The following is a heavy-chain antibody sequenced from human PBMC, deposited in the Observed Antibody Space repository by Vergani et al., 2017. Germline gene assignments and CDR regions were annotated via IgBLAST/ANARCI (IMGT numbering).Heavy chain of an antibody. CDR3: ASDRGKSGDYNFDY. Sequence: QVQLVQSGAEVKKPGASVKVSCEGSGYTFRNYGISWVRQAPGEGLEWLGWISVYNGETKFAQKFQGRVTLTRDTSTDTAYMEMGSLRSDDTAVYYCASDRGKSGDYNFDYWVQGALSAVSS. D-gene: IGHD3-22*01. CDR1: GYTFRNYG. J-gene: IGHJ4*02. V-gene: IGHV1-18*04. CDR2: ISVYNGET.